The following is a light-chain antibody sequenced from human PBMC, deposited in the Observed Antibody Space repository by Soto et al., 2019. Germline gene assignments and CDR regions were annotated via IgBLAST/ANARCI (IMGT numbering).Light chain of an antibody. CDR2: GNS. CDR1: SSNIGAGYD. CDR3: QSYDSSLSGSV. Sequence: QSVLTQPPSVSGAPGQRVTISCTGSSSNIGAGYDVHRYQHLPGTAPKLLIYGNSNRPSGVPDRFSGSKSGTSASLAITGLQAEDEADYYCQSYDSSLSGSVFGGGTKLTVL. V-gene: IGLV1-40*01. J-gene: IGLJ3*02.